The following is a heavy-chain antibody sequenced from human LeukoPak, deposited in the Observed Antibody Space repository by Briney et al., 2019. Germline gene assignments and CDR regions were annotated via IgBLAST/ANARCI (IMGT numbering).Heavy chain of an antibody. V-gene: IGHV4-30-4*01. CDR1: NGSISSYDSY. CDR2: IYYGGST. J-gene: IGHJ3*02. Sequence: SETLSLTCTVSNGSISSYDSYWSWIRHPPGKGLDWIAYIYYGGSTDSTPSLKSRVTISVDTSKNQFSLRLTSVTAADTAVYYCARVSRGGSGSGAFDIWGQGTMVTVSS. CDR3: ARVSRGGSGSGAFDI. D-gene: IGHD3-10*01.